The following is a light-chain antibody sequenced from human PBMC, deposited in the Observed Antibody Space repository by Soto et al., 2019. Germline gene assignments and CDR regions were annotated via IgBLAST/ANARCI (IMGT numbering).Light chain of an antibody. V-gene: IGKV3-11*01. CDR3: QQRSNRPS. CDR1: QSVSSY. Sequence: EIVLTQSPATLSLSLGERATLSCRASQSVSSYLAWYQQKPGQAPRLLIYDASNRATGIPARFSGSGSGTDFTLTISSLEPEDFAVYYCQQRSNRPSFGQGTRLEIK. J-gene: IGKJ5*01. CDR2: DAS.